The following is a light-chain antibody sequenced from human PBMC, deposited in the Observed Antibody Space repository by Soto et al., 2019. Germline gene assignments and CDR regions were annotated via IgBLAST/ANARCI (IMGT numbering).Light chain of an antibody. J-gene: IGKJ1*01. V-gene: IGKV1-17*01. CDR1: QTISSR. CDR2: AAS. Sequence: DIQMTQSPSSLSASVGDSVTISCRASQTISSRLSWYQQKPGKAPKLLIYAASRLQSGVPSRFSGSGSGTEFTLTISSLQPEDFATYYCLQHNSYPQTFGQGTKVDIK. CDR3: LQHNSYPQT.